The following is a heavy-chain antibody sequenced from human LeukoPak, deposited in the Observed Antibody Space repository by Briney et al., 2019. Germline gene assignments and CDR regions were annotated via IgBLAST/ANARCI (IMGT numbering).Heavy chain of an antibody. J-gene: IGHJ4*02. CDR1: GGTFSSYA. D-gene: IGHD2-2*01. CDR2: IIPIFGTA. Sequence: SVEVSCKASGGTFSSYAISWVRQAPGQGLEWMGGIIPIFGTANYAQKFQGRVTITTDESTSTAYMELSSLRSEDTAVYYCARDRRGRYCSSTSCMVLDYWGQGTLVTVSS. V-gene: IGHV1-69*05. CDR3: ARDRRGRYCSSTSCMVLDY.